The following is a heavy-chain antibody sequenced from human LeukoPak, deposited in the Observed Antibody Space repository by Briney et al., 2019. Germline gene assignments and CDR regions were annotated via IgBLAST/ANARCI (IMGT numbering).Heavy chain of an antibody. J-gene: IGHJ4*02. Sequence: GGSLRLSCAASGFTFSSYAMSWVRQAPGKGLEWVSAISGSGGSTYYADSVKGRFTVSRDNSKNTLYLQMNSLRAEDTAVYYCAKGSIAAAAPYYFDYWGQGTLVTVSS. CDR3: AKGSIAAAAPYYFDY. D-gene: IGHD6-13*01. CDR1: GFTFSSYA. CDR2: ISGSGGST. V-gene: IGHV3-23*01.